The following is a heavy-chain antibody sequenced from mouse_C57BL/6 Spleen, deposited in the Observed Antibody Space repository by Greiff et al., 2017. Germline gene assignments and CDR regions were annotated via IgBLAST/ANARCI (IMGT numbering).Heavy chain of an antibody. J-gene: IGHJ4*01. V-gene: IGHV2-5*01. D-gene: IGHD2-10*02. Sequence: QVQLKESGPGLVQPSQSLSITCTVSGFSLTSYGVHWVRQSPGKGLEWLGVIWRGGSTDYNAAFMSRLSITQDNSKSQVFVKMNSLQADDTAIYYCAKIPYGNYDGYAMDYWGQGTSVTVSS. CDR2: IWRGGST. CDR3: AKIPYGNYDGYAMDY. CDR1: GFSLTSYG.